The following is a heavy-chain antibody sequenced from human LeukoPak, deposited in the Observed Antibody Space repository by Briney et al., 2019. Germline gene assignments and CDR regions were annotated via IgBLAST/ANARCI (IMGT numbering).Heavy chain of an antibody. D-gene: IGHD1-26*01. V-gene: IGHV1-18*01. Sequence: ASVKVSCKASGYTFTSYGISWVRQAPGQGLEWMGWISAYNGKINYAQNLQGRVTMTTDTSTSTAYMELRSLRSDDTAVYYCARASGSYLSDYWGQGTLVTVSS. CDR2: ISAYNGKI. CDR1: GYTFTSYG. J-gene: IGHJ4*02. CDR3: ARASGSYLSDY.